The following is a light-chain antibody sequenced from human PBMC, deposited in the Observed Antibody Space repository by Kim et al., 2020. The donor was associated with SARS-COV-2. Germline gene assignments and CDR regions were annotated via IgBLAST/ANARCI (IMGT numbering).Light chain of an antibody. CDR3: QQSHTTPLLT. Sequence: AVVDRVTIARRARQSNSTYLHEYKQNPGKAPKLRIYAASTMQQWVPSMFSGSGSGTDFTPTISTLQPEDFETYYCQQSHTTPLLTLGGGTKVDIK. J-gene: IGKJ4*01. CDR1: QSNSTY. CDR2: AAS. V-gene: IGKV1-39*01.